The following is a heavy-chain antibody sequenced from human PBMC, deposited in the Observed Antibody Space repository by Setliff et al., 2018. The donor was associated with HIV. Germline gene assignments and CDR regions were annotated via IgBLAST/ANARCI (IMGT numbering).Heavy chain of an antibody. V-gene: IGHV4-34*01. J-gene: IGHJ4*01. CDR2: INHSEST. Sequence: ASETLSLTCAVYGESFSDYYWSWIRQPPGKGLEWIGEINHSESTNYNPSLKSRVTVSVDTSKKQFSLRLSSVSAADTALYYCERGGGITWRSYSFDYWGHGTLVTVSS. CDR3: ERGGGITWRSYSFDY. D-gene: IGHD3-10*01. CDR1: GESFSDYY.